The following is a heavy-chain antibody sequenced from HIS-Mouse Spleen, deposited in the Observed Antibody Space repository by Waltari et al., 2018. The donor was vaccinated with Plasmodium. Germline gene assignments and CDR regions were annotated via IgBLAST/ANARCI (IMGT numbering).Heavy chain of an antibody. Sequence: QVQLQESGPGLVKPSETLSLTCTVSGYSISRGYYWGWIRQPPGKGLEWIGSIYHSGSTYYNPSLKSRVTISVDTSKNQFSLKLSSVTAADTAVYYCARVGNWGSNAFDIWGQGTMVTVSS. CDR2: IYHSGST. J-gene: IGHJ3*02. D-gene: IGHD7-27*01. CDR1: GYSISRGYY. V-gene: IGHV4-38-2*02. CDR3: ARVGNWGSNAFDI.